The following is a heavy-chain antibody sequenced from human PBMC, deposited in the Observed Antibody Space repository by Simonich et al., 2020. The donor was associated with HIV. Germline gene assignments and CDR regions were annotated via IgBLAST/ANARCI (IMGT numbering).Heavy chain of an antibody. Sequence: QVQLQQWGAGLLKPSETLSLTCAVYGGSFSGYYWSWIRQHTGKGLEWSGEINHCGSTNYTPSLKSRVTLSVDTSKNQSSLKLSSVTAADTAVYYCARLTAGGLGEYFQHWGQGTLVTVSS. V-gene: IGHV4-34*01. J-gene: IGHJ1*01. CDR3: ARLTAGGLGEYFQH. D-gene: IGHD6-13*01. CDR1: GGSFSGYY. CDR2: INHCGST.